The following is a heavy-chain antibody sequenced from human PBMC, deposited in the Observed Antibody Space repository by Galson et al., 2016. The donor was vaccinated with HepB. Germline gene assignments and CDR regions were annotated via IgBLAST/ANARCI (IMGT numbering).Heavy chain of an antibody. J-gene: IGHJ4*02. V-gene: IGHV3-23*01. D-gene: IGHD6-13*01. CDR2: MSDSDDI. Sequence: LRLSCAASGFTFSGYAMAWVRQAPGKGLEWVSGMSDSDDIYYAPTVKGRFTISRDISKNTVYLQLTSLRAEDTAVYYCAKDKRGHSSAWYWYFDYWGPGTLVSVSS. CDR1: GFTFSGYA. CDR3: AKDKRGHSSAWYWYFDY.